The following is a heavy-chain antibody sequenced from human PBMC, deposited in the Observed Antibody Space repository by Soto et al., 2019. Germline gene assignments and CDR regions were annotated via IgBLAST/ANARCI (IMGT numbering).Heavy chain of an antibody. Sequence: EVQLLESGGDLVQTGGSLRLSCAASGFIFSDYAMSWVRQAPGKGLEWVSVVNAGGGTTYYADSVKGRFTISRDNSKNTLYLEMNSLRAEDTAVYYCSKDVSSWYVFDSWGQRTLDTVSS. CDR3: SKDVSSWYVFDS. V-gene: IGHV3-23*01. J-gene: IGHJ4*02. D-gene: IGHD6-13*01. CDR2: VNAGGGTT. CDR1: GFIFSDYA.